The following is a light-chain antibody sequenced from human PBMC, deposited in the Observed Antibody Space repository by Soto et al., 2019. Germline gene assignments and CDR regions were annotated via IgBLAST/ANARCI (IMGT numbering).Light chain of an antibody. V-gene: IGKV3-11*01. Sequence: VLTQSPATLSLSPRERATLSCRASQSVRTSLAWYQHKPGQAPRLVIYDASLRANGVPARFGGSGSGTDFTLTINSLEPEDFAVYYCQQRNVWPPITFGQGTRLEIK. CDR1: QSVRTS. J-gene: IGKJ5*01. CDR3: QQRNVWPPIT. CDR2: DAS.